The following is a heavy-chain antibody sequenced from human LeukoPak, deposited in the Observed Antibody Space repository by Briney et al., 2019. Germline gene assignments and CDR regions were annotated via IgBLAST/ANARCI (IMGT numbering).Heavy chain of an antibody. V-gene: IGHV3-53*01. CDR2: IYSGGST. D-gene: IGHD3-3*01. J-gene: IGHJ4*02. CDR3: ARSTYYDFWSGLLYDY. Sequence: PGGSLRLSCAASGFTVSSNYMSWVRQAPGKGLEWVSVIYSGGSTYYADSVKGRFTISRDNSKNTLYLQMNSLRAEDTAAYYCARSTYYDFWSGLLYDYWGQGTLVTVSS. CDR1: GFTVSSNY.